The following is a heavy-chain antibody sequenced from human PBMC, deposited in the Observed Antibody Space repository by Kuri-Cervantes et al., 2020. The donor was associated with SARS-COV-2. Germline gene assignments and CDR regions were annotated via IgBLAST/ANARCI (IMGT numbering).Heavy chain of an antibody. Sequence: LSLTCAASGFTFSSYWMHWVRQAPGKGLVWVSRINSDGSSTSYADSVKGRFTTSRDNAKNTLYLQMNSLRAEDTAVYYCARDRTILDYFDYWGQGTLVTVSS. CDR1: GFTFSSYW. J-gene: IGHJ4*02. V-gene: IGHV3-74*01. D-gene: IGHD3-9*01. CDR3: ARDRTILDYFDY. CDR2: INSDGSST.